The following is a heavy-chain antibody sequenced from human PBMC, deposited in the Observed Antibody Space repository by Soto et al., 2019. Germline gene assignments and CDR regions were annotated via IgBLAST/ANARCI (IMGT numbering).Heavy chain of an antibody. CDR3: ASGAAL. CDR1: GFTLSTGW. Sequence: EVQLVESGGGLVQPGGSLRISCAAPGFTLSTGWMHWVRQTPGKGLLWVSRISSDGRSTNYADSVGGRFTVSWDNGRNTLYLEMSSLRVEDTAVYYCASGAALRGQGILVTVSS. D-gene: IGHD6-25*01. V-gene: IGHV3-74*01. CDR2: ISSDGRST. J-gene: IGHJ4*02.